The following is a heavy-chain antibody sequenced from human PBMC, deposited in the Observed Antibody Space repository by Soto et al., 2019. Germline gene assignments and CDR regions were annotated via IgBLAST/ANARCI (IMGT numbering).Heavy chain of an antibody. CDR2: ISAYNGNT. CDR1: GYTFSSYH. J-gene: IGHJ4*02. Sequence: QIQLVQSGAEVKKPGASVKVSCKASGYTFSSYHITWVRQAPGQGLEWMGWISAYNGNTNYAQNLQGRVTMTTDPSTSTAYMELRSLRSDDTAVYYCARDLPPVDYWGQGTVVPVSS. CDR3: ARDLPPVDY. V-gene: IGHV1-18*01.